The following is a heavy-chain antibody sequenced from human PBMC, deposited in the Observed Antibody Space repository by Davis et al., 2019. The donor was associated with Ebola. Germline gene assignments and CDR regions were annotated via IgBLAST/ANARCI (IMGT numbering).Heavy chain of an antibody. CDR1: GFTFSSYS. Sequence: PGGSLRLSCAASGFTFSSYSMNWVRQAPGKGLEWVSSISSSSSYIYYADPVKGRFTISRDNAKNSLYLQMNSLRAEDTAVYYCARASSWEKYYFDYWGQGTLVTVSS. J-gene: IGHJ4*02. D-gene: IGHD1-26*01. V-gene: IGHV3-21*01. CDR3: ARASSWEKYYFDY. CDR2: ISSSSSYI.